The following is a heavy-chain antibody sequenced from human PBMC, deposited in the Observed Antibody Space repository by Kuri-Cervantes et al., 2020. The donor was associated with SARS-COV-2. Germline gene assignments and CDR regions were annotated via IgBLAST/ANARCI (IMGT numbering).Heavy chain of an antibody. Sequence: GGSLRLSCAASGFTFSSYAMSWVRKAPGRGLEWVSAISGSSGSTYYADSVKGRFTISRDNAKNSLYLQMNSLRSEDTAVYYCARGVALRFLEWTNWFDPWGQGTLVTVSS. CDR2: ISGSSGST. CDR1: GFTFSSYA. V-gene: IGHV3-23*01. CDR3: ARGVALRFLEWTNWFDP. J-gene: IGHJ5*02. D-gene: IGHD3-3*01.